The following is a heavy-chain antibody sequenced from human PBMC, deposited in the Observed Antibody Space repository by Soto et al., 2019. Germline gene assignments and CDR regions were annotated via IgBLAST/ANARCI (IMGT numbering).Heavy chain of an antibody. CDR1: GFSLSTSGVG. J-gene: IGHJ4*02. CDR3: AHTHYDILTGYPFDY. D-gene: IGHD3-9*01. V-gene: IGHV2-5*02. Sequence: QITLKESGPTLVKPTQTLTLTCTFSGFSLSTSGVGVGWIRQPPGKALEWLALIYCDDDKRYSPSLKSRLTITKDTSKNQVVLTMTNMDPVDTATYYCAHTHYDILTGYPFDYWGQGTLVTVSS. CDR2: IYCDDDK.